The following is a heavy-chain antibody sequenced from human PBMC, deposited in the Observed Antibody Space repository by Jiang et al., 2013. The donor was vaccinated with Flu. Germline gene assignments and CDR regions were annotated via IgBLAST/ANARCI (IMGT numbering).Heavy chain of an antibody. V-gene: IGHV1-46*01. Sequence: CKASGYTFTSYYVHWVRQAPGQGLEWMGIINPSGGSTSYAQRFQGRVTMTRDTSTSTVYMELSSLRSEDTAVYYCARGGDYDFWSGYHYYCGMDVWGQGTTVTVSS. J-gene: IGHJ6*02. CDR2: INPSGGST. CDR3: ARGGDYDFWSGYHYYCGMDV. CDR1: GYTFTSYY. D-gene: IGHD3-3*01.